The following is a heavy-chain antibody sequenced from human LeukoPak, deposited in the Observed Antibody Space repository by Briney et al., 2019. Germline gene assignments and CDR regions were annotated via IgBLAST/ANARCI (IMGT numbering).Heavy chain of an antibody. Sequence: GGSLRLSCAASGFTFSSYSMHWVRQAPGKGLEWVSSISSCSSYIYYADSVKGRFTISRDNAKNSLYLQMNSLRAEDTAVYYCARDLGYYDFWSGYGWFDPWGQGTLVTVSS. CDR1: GFTFSSYS. J-gene: IGHJ5*02. V-gene: IGHV3-21*01. CDR2: ISSCSSYI. D-gene: IGHD3-3*01. CDR3: ARDLGYYDFWSGYGWFDP.